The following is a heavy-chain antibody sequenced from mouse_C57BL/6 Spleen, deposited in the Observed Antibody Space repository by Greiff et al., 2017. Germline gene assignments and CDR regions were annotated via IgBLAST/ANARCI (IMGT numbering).Heavy chain of an antibody. CDR2: IDPSDSYT. J-gene: IGHJ4*01. V-gene: IGHV1-59*01. CDR3: ARERAMDY. CDR1: GYTFTSYW. Sequence: QVQLQQPGAELVRPGTSVKLSCKASGYTFTSYWMHWVKQRPGQCLEWIGVIDPSDSYTNYNQKFKGKATLTVDTSSSTAYMQLSSLTSEDSAVYYCARERAMDYWGQGTSVTVSS.